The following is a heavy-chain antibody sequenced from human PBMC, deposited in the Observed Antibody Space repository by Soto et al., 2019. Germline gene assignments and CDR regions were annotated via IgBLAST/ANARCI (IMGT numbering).Heavy chain of an antibody. CDR3: ARGHGTLCELRRFCQH. V-gene: IGHV4-34*01. CDR1: GESFSDYY. Sequence: QVQLQQWGAGLLKPSETLSLTCAVYGESFSDYYWNWFRQPPGKGLEWIGEINHRGSTTYNPSLKSRVAISVDTSKNQFSLNLNSVTAADTAVYYCARGHGTLCELRRFCQHWGQGTLVTVSS. J-gene: IGHJ1*01. CDR2: INHRGST. D-gene: IGHD1-26*01.